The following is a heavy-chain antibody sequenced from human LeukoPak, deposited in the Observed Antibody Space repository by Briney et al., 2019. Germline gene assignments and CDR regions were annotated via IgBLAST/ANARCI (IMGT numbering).Heavy chain of an antibody. CDR3: ARGPGTAVIHFDY. D-gene: IGHD4-17*01. Sequence: PSETLSLTGTVSGDSISSSAFYWSWIRQHPGKGLEWIGYIYYSGATYYNPSLKSRVTISVDTSKTQFSLKLTSVTAADTAVYYCARGPGTAVIHFDYWGQGTLVTVSS. V-gene: IGHV4-31*03. J-gene: IGHJ4*02. CDR1: GDSISSSAFY. CDR2: IYYSGAT.